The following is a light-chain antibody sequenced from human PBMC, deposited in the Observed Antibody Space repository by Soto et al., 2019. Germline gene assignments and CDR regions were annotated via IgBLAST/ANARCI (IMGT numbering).Light chain of an antibody. CDR2: DVS. J-gene: IGLJ2*01. Sequence: QSALTQPASVSGSPGQSITISCTGTSSDVGRYNYVSWYQQHPGKAPKLMIYDVSDRPSGVSNRFSGSKSGNTASLTISGLKAEDEADYYCSSYTGSSTLVFGGGTKVTVL. V-gene: IGLV2-14*03. CDR3: SSYTGSSTLV. CDR1: SSDVGRYNY.